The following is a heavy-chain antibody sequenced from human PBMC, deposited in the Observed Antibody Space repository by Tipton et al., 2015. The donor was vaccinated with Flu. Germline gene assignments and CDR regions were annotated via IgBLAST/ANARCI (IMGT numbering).Heavy chain of an antibody. CDR3: AKGAVVPRAPSGHFDY. V-gene: IGHV1-69*01. J-gene: IGHJ4*02. D-gene: IGHD2-2*01. CDR2: IIAIFGTP. CDR1: GGIFNSYG. Sequence: QSGAEVKKPGSSVKVSCKASGGIFNSYGISWVRQAPGQGLEWMGGIIAIFGTPNYAQKFQGRVTITADETTSTVYMELSSLRSEDTAVYYCAKGAVVPRAPSGHFDYWGQGTLVTVSS.